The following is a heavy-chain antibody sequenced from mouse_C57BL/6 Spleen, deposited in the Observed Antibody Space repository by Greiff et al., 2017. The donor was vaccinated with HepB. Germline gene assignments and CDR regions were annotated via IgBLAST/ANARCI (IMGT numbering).Heavy chain of an antibody. V-gene: IGHV1-66*01. CDR1: GYSFTSYY. J-gene: IGHJ3*01. CDR2: IYPGSGNT. D-gene: IGHD2-3*01. CDR3: GYDGYPAWFAY. Sequence: QVQLKESGPELVKPGASVKISCKASGYSFTSYYIHWVKQRPGQGLEWIGWIYPGSGNTKYNEKFKGKATLTADTSSSTAYMQLSSLTSEDSAVYYCGYDGYPAWFAYWGQGTLVTVSA.